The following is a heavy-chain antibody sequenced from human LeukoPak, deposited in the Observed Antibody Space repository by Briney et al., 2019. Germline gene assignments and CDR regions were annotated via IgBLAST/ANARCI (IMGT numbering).Heavy chain of an antibody. D-gene: IGHD3-22*01. CDR1: GGSISSYY. CDR3: ARVNPYYDSSGTLDY. V-gene: IGHV4-4*07. CDR2: IYTSGST. Sequence: SETLSPTCTVSGGSISSYYWSWIRQPAGKGLEWIGRIYTSGSTNYNPSLKSRVTMSVDTSKNQFSLKLSSVTAADTAVYYCARVNPYYDSSGTLDYWGQGTLVTVSS. J-gene: IGHJ4*02.